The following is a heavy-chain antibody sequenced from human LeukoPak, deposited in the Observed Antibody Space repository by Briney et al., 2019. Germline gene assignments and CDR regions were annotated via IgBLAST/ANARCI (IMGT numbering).Heavy chain of an antibody. D-gene: IGHD3-10*02. CDR3: AELGITMIGGV. J-gene: IGHJ6*04. CDR2: ISWNGVST. Sequence: PGGSLRLSCAASGFSFRGYTMHWVRQVPGKSLEWVSLISWNGVSTYYGDSVKGRFTISRDDGKNSLFLQMNSLRAEDTAVYYCAELGITMIGGVWGKGTTVTIFS. V-gene: IGHV3-43*01. CDR1: GFSFRGYT.